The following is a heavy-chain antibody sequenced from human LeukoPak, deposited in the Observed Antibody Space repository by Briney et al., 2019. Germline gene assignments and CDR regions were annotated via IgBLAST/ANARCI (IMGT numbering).Heavy chain of an antibody. CDR2: IYYSGST. D-gene: IGHD3-10*01. CDR3: ARVGSLRVFDY. Sequence: SETLSLTCTVSGGSISSSSYCWGWIRQPPGKGLEWIGSIYYSGSTYYNPSLKSRVTISVDTSKNQFSLKLSSVTAADTAVYYCARVGSLRVFDYWGQGTLVTVSS. V-gene: IGHV4-39*01. J-gene: IGHJ4*02. CDR1: GGSISSSSYC.